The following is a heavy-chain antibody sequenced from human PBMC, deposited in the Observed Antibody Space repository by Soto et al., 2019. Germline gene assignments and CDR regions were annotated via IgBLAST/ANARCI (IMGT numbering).Heavy chain of an antibody. D-gene: IGHD2-15*01. V-gene: IGHV4-31*02. Sequence: TLSLTCTVSGGSISSVCYYWSWIRQHPGKGLEWIGYIYYSGSTYYNPSLKSRVTISVDTSKNQFSLKLSSVTAADTAVYYCAREGCSGGSCYPGALWGQGTLVTVSS. CDR3: AREGCSGGSCYPGAL. J-gene: IGHJ4*01. CDR2: IYYSGST. CDR1: GGSISSVCYY.